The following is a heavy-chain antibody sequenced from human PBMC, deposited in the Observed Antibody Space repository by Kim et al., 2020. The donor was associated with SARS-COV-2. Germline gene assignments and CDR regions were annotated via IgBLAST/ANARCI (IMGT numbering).Heavy chain of an antibody. CDR2: INPSGGST. Sequence: ASVKVSCKASGYTFTSYYMHWVRQAPGQGLEWMGIINPSGGSTSYAQKYQGRVTMTRDTSTSTVYMELSSLRSEDTAVYYCARMLLIGDILTGLLDYWGQGTLVTVSS. CDR1: GYTFTSYY. J-gene: IGHJ4*02. V-gene: IGHV1-46*01. CDR3: ARMLLIGDILTGLLDY. D-gene: IGHD3-9*01.